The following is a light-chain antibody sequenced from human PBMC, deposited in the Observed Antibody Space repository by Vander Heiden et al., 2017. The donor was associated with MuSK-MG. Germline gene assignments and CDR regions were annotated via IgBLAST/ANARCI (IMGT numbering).Light chain of an antibody. V-gene: IGLV1-40*01. J-gene: IGLJ3*02. CDR3: QPYDSSLSGSV. CDR2: GNS. Sequence: QSVLTQPPSVSGAPGQRVTNARTGSSSSIGAGYDVHWYQQHPGTAPNLLIYGNSNRPSGAPDRFSGSKSGTSASLAITGLQAEDEADYYCQPYDSSLSGSVFGGGTKLTVL. CDR1: SSSIGAGYD.